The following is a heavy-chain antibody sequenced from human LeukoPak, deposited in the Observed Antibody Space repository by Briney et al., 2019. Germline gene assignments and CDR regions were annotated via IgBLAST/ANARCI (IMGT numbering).Heavy chain of an antibody. J-gene: IGHJ4*02. V-gene: IGHV4-59*12. CDR2: IYYSGST. CDR1: GGSISSYY. CDR3: ARDLDY. Sequence: PSETLSLTCTVSGGSISSYYWSWIRQSPGKGLEWIGSIYYSGSTYYNPSLKSRVTISVDTSKNQFSLKLSSVTAADTAVYYCARDLDYWGQGTLVTVSS.